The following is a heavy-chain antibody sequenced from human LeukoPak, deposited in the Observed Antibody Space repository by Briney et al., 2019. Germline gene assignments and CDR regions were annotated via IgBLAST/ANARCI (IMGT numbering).Heavy chain of an antibody. D-gene: IGHD3-22*01. Sequence: SETLSLTCTVSGGSISSSSYYWGWIRQPPGKGLERIGNIYYSGSTYYNPPLKSRVTISVDTSKNQISLKLRSVTAEDTAGYHCARTAYYDSSGYVLDHWGQGTLVPVSS. CDR2: IYYSGST. V-gene: IGHV4-39*01. J-gene: IGHJ4*02. CDR3: ARTAYYDSSGYVLDH. CDR1: GGSISSSSYY.